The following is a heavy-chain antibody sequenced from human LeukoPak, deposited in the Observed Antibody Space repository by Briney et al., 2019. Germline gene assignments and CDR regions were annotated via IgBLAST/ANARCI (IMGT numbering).Heavy chain of an antibody. Sequence: GGSLRLSCAACGFTFSSYAMSWVRQAPGKGLEWVSAISGSGGSTYYADSVKGRFTISRDNAKNSLYLQMNSLRAEDTAVYYCARGGYTSSWFWNHWGQGTLVTVSS. CDR3: ARGGYTSSWFWNH. D-gene: IGHD6-13*01. J-gene: IGHJ5*02. CDR2: ISGSGGST. V-gene: IGHV3-23*01. CDR1: GFTFSSYA.